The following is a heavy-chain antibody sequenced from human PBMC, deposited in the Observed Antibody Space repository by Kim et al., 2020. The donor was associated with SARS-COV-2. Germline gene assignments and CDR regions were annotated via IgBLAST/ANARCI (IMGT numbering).Heavy chain of an antibody. J-gene: IGHJ5*02. Sequence: SETLSLTCTVSGGSISSSSYYWGWIRQPPGKGLEWIGSIYYSGSTYYNPSLKSRVTISVDTSKNQFSLKLSSVTAADTAVYYCARGPYSSSWELRYWFDPSGRGTLVNVSS. CDR1: GGSISSSSYY. D-gene: IGHD6-13*01. CDR2: IYYSGST. V-gene: IGHV4-39*01. CDR3: ARGPYSSSWELRYWFDP.